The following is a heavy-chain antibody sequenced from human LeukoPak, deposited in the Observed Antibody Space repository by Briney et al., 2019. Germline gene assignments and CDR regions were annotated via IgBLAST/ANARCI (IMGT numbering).Heavy chain of an antibody. V-gene: IGHV3-23*01. D-gene: IGHD6-19*01. CDR2: SADHT. CDR1: GFTFSSYA. Sequence: PGGSLRLSCVASGFTFSSYAMSWVRQAPGKGLEWVSTSADHTYYADSVKGRFTISRDTSQNTLFLQMDSLRDADTAIYYCAMSRGAGNHYFDYWGQGTLVTVSS. J-gene: IGHJ4*02. CDR3: AMSRGAGNHYFDY.